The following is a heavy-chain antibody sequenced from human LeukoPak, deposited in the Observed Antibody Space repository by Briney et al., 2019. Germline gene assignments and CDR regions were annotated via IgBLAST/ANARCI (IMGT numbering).Heavy chain of an antibody. CDR2: IIPIFGTA. D-gene: IGHD3-10*01. CDR1: GGTFSSYA. CDR3: ARDRRTMVRGVINPGWYFDL. V-gene: IGHV1-69*13. J-gene: IGHJ2*01. Sequence: SVKVSCKASGGTFSSYAIGWVRQAPGQGLEWMGGIIPIFGTANYAQKFQGRVTITADESTSTAYMELSSLRSEDTAVYYCARDRRTMVRGVINPGWYFDLWGRGTLVTVSS.